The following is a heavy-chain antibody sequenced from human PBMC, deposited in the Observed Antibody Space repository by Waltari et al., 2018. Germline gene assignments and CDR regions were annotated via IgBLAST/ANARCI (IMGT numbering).Heavy chain of an antibody. CDR3: ARSYSSCFDY. Sequence: EVQLVESGGGLVQRGGSLRLSCADSGFTFSSYSMNWVRQAPGKGLEWVSYISSSSGTIYYADSVKGRFTISRHNAKNSLYLQINSLRAEDTAVYYCARSYSSCFDYWVQGTLVTVSS. D-gene: IGHD6-19*01. J-gene: IGHJ4*02. CDR2: ISSSSGTI. V-gene: IGHV3-48*04. CDR1: GFTFSSYS.